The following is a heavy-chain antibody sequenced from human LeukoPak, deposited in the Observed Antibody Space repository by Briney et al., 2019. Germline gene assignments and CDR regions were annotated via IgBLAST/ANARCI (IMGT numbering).Heavy chain of an antibody. D-gene: IGHD6-13*01. CDR1: GGSFSGYY. CDR3: ARISSSWYANFDY. Sequence: SETLSLTRAVYGGSFSGYYWSWIRQPPGKGLEWIGEINHSGSTNYNPSLKSRVTISVDTSKNQFSLKLSSVTAADTAVYYCARISSSWYANFDYWGQGTLVTVSS. CDR2: INHSGST. V-gene: IGHV4-34*01. J-gene: IGHJ4*02.